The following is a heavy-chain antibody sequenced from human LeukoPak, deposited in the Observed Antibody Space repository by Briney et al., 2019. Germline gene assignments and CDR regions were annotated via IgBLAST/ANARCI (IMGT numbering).Heavy chain of an antibody. CDR2: ITSSSNYI. CDR3: ARSDCISCYTGY. D-gene: IGHD2-2*02. J-gene: IGHJ4*02. V-gene: IGHV3-21*01. CDR1: GFTFSSYG. Sequence: GGSLRLSCAASGFTFSSYGMHWVRQAPGKGLEWVSSITSSSNYIYYADSVKGRFTISRDNAKNSLYLQMNSLRAEDTAVYYCARSDCISCYTGYWGQGTLVTVSS.